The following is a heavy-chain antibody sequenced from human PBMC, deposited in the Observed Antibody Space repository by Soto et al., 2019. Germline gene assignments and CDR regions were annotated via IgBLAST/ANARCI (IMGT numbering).Heavy chain of an antibody. CDR3: ARQGAVTVMFYYHGMDV. J-gene: IGHJ6*02. V-gene: IGHV4-34*02. CDR2: INHGGIT. CDR1: GGSFGGYF. Sequence: QVQLQQWGAGLLKPSETLSLTCDVYGGSFGGYFWSWIRQPPGKGLDWIGEINHGGITNYNPSLKSRITISVDTSKNQFSLKLSSVTAADAAVYYCARQGAVTVMFYYHGMDVWGQGTSVTVSS. D-gene: IGHD2-21*02.